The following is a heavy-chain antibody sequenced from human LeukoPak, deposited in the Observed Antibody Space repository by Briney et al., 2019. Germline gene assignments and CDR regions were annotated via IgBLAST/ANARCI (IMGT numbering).Heavy chain of an antibody. V-gene: IGHV4-39*02. CDR1: GDSISSSSYY. Sequence: SETLSLTCNVSGDSISSSSYYWSWIRVPPGKGLEWIGSIYYAGSTYYNPSLKSRVTLSVDTSTNHFSLNIKSVTAADTAMYYCARGRRIVVLPGRGYFDLWGRGTLVTASS. CDR3: ARGRRIVVLPGRGYFDL. D-gene: IGHD4/OR15-4a*01. CDR2: IYYAGST. J-gene: IGHJ2*01.